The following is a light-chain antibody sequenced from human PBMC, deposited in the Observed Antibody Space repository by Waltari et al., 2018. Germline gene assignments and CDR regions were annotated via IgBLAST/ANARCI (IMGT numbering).Light chain of an antibody. CDR2: GRT. V-gene: IGLV1-40*01. CDR1: GPHIMAGLD. CDR3: QSYDTSLSVV. J-gene: IGLJ3*02. Sequence: QSVLTHAPSMPGPPGQRVTIPCTGRGPHIMAGLDVHWYQQLPRAAPKLLIYGRTSRPLGVPDRFFGSTSGTSASLVIIGLQPEDEAVYYCQSYDTSLSVVFGGGTKLTVL.